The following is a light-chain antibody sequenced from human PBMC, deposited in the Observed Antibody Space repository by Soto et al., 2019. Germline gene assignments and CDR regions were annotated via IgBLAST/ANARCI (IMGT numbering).Light chain of an antibody. CDR3: QQYNNWLT. Sequence: EIVVRQSPASLSVSPGERATLSCRASQSVNSNLAWYQQKPGQAPRLLIYGASTRATGIPARFSGSGSGTEFTLTISSLQSEDFAVYYCQQYNNWLTFGGGTKVDIK. J-gene: IGKJ4*01. CDR2: GAS. CDR1: QSVNSN. V-gene: IGKV3-15*01.